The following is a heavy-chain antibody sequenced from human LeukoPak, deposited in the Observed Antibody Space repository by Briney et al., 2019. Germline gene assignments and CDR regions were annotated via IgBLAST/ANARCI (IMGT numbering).Heavy chain of an antibody. Sequence: PSETLSLTCTVSGDSISSYYWSWIRQPPGKGLEWIGYIYHSGSTNYNPSLESRVTISIDTSKNQFSLKLTSVTAADTAVYYCARDRDGNNWFDPWGQGTLVTVSS. CDR2: IYHSGST. CDR3: ARDRDGNNWFDP. V-gene: IGHV4-59*01. D-gene: IGHD5-24*01. J-gene: IGHJ5*02. CDR1: GDSISSYY.